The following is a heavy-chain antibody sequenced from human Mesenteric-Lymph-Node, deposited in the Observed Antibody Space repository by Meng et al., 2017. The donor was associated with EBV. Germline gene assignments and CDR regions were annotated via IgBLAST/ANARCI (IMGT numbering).Heavy chain of an antibody. D-gene: IGHD3-22*01. CDR2: IYHSGRT. CDR3: AGASDISGYYGGLDY. Sequence: QVQRQESGPGLGKPSGTLSLTCPGSCGSITRTTWWNWVRQPPGKGLEWIGEIYHSGRTNCKPSLQSRVTMSVDKSQNHFSLKLTSVTAADTAVYYCAGASDISGYYGGLDYWGQGILVTVSS. J-gene: IGHJ4*02. CDR1: CGSITRTTW. V-gene: IGHV4-4*02.